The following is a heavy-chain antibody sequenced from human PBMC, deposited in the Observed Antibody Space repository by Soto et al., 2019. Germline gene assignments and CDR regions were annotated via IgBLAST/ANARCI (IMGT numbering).Heavy chain of an antibody. CDR2: IYYSGST. V-gene: IGHV4-31*03. J-gene: IGHJ6*02. D-gene: IGHD3-22*01. CDR3: ARDSSGYYYDSSGPPYYYYGMDV. Sequence: SETLSLTCTVSGGSISSGGYYWSWIRQHPGKGLEWIGYIYYSGSTYYNPSLKSRVTISVDTSKNQFSLKLSSVTAADTAVYYCARDSSGYYYDSSGPPYYYYGMDVWGQGNTVTVSS. CDR1: GGSISSGGYY.